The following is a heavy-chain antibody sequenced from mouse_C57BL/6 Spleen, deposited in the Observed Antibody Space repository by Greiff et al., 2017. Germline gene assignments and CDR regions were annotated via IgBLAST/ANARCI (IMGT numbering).Heavy chain of an antibody. CDR3: AGAGGDYYSHRNYAMDY. CDR1: GYAFSSSW. V-gene: IGHV1-82*01. Sequence: VQLQQSGPELVKPGASVKLSCKASGYAFSSSWMNWVKQRPGKGLEWIGRIYPGDGDTYYNGKFKGKATLTADKSSSTAYMQLSRLTSEDSAVYLSAGAGGDYYSHRNYAMDYWGQGTSVTVSS. CDR2: IYPGDGDT. J-gene: IGHJ4*01. D-gene: IGHD1-1*01.